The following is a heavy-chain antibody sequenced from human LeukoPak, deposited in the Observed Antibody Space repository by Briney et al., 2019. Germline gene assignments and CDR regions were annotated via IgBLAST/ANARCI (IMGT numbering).Heavy chain of an antibody. Sequence: ASVKVSCKASGYTFTGYYMHWVRQAPGQGLEWMGWINPNSGGTNYAQKFQGRVTMTRDTSISTVYMELSSLRSEDTAVYYCARDLWQWPDAFDIWGQGTMVTVSS. CDR2: INPNSGGT. D-gene: IGHD6-19*01. J-gene: IGHJ3*02. CDR3: ARDLWQWPDAFDI. CDR1: GYTFTGYY. V-gene: IGHV1-2*02.